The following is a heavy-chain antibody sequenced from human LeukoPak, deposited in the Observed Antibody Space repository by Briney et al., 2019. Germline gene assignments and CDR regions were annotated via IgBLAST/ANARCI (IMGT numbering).Heavy chain of an antibody. Sequence: GSLRLSCAAPGFTFSSYAMSWVRQAPGKGLEWVSAISGSGGSTYYADSMKGRFTISRDNAKSSLYLQMNSLRAEDTAVYYCANHLACGSTSCPPFDDWGQGTLVTVSS. CDR2: ISGSGGST. CDR3: ANHLACGSTSCPPFDD. V-gene: IGHV3-23*01. D-gene: IGHD2-2*01. CDR1: GFTFSSYA. J-gene: IGHJ4*02.